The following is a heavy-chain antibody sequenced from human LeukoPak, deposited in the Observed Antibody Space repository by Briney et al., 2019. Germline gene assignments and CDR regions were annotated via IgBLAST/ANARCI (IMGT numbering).Heavy chain of an antibody. J-gene: IGHJ4*02. CDR3: ARRRGYSYGFDY. CDR2: IYYSGST. V-gene: IGHV4-61*08. CDR1: GGSISSGGYY. D-gene: IGHD5-18*01. Sequence: PSETLSLTCTVSGGSISSGGYYWSWIRQHPGKGLEWIGYIYYSGSTNYNPSLKSRVTISVDTSKNQFSLKLSSVTAADTAVYYCARRRGYSYGFDYWGQGTLVTVSS.